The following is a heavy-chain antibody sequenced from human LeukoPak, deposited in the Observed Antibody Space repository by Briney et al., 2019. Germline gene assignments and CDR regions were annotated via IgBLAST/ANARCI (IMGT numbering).Heavy chain of an antibody. Sequence: PSETLSLTCTVSGGSINSYYWSWIRQPPGKGLEWIGYIYYTGSTNYNPSLRGRVTMFVDMSKNQFSLRLSSVTAADTAVYYCARHRAYSSSSPFDYWGQGTLVTVSS. CDR2: IYYTGST. CDR1: GGSINSYY. CDR3: ARHRAYSSSSPFDY. D-gene: IGHD6-6*01. V-gene: IGHV4-59*08. J-gene: IGHJ4*02.